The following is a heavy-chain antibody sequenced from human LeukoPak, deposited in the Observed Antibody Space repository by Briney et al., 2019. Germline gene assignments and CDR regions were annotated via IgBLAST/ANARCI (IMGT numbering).Heavy chain of an antibody. Sequence: GGSLRLSCAASGFTFNRNGMHWVRQAPGKGLEWVALIWFDGSREYYGDSVKGRFIISRDNSKNTPYLQMNSLRAEDTAVYYCARWLSYKIDSNGFLDYWGQGTLDTVSS. CDR1: GFTFNRNG. V-gene: IGHV3-33*01. J-gene: IGHJ4*02. D-gene: IGHD3-22*01. CDR2: IWFDGSRE. CDR3: ARWLSYKIDSNGFLDY.